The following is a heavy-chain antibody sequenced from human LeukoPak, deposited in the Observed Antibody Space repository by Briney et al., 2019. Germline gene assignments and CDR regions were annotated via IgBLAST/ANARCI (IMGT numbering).Heavy chain of an antibody. CDR3: AREVYIYAYTRFDP. V-gene: IGHV6-1*01. CDR2: TYYRSKWYN. D-gene: IGHD3-16*01. CDR1: GESVSSNSAS. J-gene: IGHJ5*02. Sequence: SQTLSLTCAIYGESVSSNSASWNWIRQSPSRGLEWLGRTYYRSKWYNDYARSVKSRITIKADTSKNQFSLQLNSVTPEDTAVYYCAREVYIYAYTRFDPWGQGTLVTVSS.